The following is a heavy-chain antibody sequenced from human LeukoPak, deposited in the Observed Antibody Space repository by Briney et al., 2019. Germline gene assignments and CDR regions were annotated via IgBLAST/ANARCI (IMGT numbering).Heavy chain of an antibody. J-gene: IGHJ4*02. D-gene: IGHD3-10*01. V-gene: IGHV4-34*01. CDR2: INHSGST. CDR3: ASNSFDYYGSGSYSVDY. Sequence: SETLSLTCAVYGGSFSGYYWSWIRQPPGKGLEWIGEINHSGSTNHNPSLKSRVTIAVDTSKNQFSLKLSSVTAADTAVYYCASNSFDYYGSGSYSVDYWGQGTLVTVSS. CDR1: GGSFSGYY.